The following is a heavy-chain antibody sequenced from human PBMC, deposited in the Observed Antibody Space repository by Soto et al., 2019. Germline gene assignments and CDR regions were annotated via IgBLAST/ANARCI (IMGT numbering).Heavy chain of an antibody. D-gene: IGHD6-19*01. CDR2: IYWDDDK. J-gene: IGHJ3*02. CDR3: AHIYSSGLPRGAFDI. CDR1: GFSLSTSGVG. Sequence: QITLKESGPTLVKPTQTLTLTCTFSGFSLSTSGVGVGWIRQPPGKALEWLALIYWDDDKRYSPSLKSRLTITKDTSKNQVVLTMTNMDPVDTATYYCAHIYSSGLPRGAFDIWGQGTMVTVSS. V-gene: IGHV2-5*02.